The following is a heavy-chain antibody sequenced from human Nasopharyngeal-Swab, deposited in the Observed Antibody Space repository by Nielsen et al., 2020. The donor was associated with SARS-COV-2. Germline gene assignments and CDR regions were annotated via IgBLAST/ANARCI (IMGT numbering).Heavy chain of an antibody. J-gene: IGHJ6*02. CDR1: GFTFSSYV. Sequence: GESLKISCAASGFTFSSYVMSWVRQAPGKGLEWVANIKQDGSEKYYVDSVKGRFTISRDNAKNSLYLQMNSLRAEDTAVYYCARDVGLDGMDVWGQGTTVTVSS. CDR3: ARDVGLDGMDV. V-gene: IGHV3-7*01. D-gene: IGHD3-16*01. CDR2: IKQDGSEK.